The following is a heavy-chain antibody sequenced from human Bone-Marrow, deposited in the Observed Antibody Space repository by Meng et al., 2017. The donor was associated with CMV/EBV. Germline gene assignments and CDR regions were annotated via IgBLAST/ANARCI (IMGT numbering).Heavy chain of an antibody. CDR3: ARVWAAGRPDYYGMDV. D-gene: IGHD6-13*01. J-gene: IGHJ6*02. Sequence: SVKVSCKASGYTFTSYGISWVRQAPGQGLEWMGGIIPILGIANYAQKFQGRVTITADKSTSTAYMELSSLRSEDTAVYYCARVWAAGRPDYYGMDVWGQGTTVTVSS. CDR1: GYTFTSYG. CDR2: IIPILGIA. V-gene: IGHV1-69*10.